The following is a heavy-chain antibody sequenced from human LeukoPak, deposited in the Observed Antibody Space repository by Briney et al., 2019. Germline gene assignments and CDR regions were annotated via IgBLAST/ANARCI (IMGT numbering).Heavy chain of an antibody. J-gene: IGHJ5*02. V-gene: IGHV1-8*01. CDR2: ISPDTGIT. CDR1: GYTFTIYE. Sequence: GASVKVSCKASGYTFTIYEFNWVRQAPGQGLEWLGYISPDTGITGYAQKFQGRVTMTRDTSISTAYMELSSLTSEDTAVYYCARGPRFDPWGQGTLVIVSS. CDR3: ARGPRFDP.